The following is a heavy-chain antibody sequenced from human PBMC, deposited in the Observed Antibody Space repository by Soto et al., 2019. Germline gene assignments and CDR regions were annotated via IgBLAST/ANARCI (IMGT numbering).Heavy chain of an antibody. V-gene: IGHV3-23*01. J-gene: IGHJ3*01. Sequence: EVQLLESGGGLVQPGGSLRLACAASGFTFSSYAMSWVRQAPGKGLEWVSAISGSGGSTYYADSVKGRFTSSRDNSKNTLYLQMTSLRAEDTAVYYCAKVCRKYGDYPKNDAFDLWGQGTMVTGSS. D-gene: IGHD4-17*01. CDR1: GFTFSSYA. CDR2: ISGSGGST. CDR3: AKVCRKYGDYPKNDAFDL.